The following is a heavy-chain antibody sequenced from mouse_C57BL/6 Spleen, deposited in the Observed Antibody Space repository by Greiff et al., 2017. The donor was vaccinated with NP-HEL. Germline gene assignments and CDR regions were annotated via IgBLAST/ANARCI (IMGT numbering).Heavy chain of an antibody. CDR3: FGPYGYPAMDY. J-gene: IGHJ4*01. CDR2: INPNYGTT. D-gene: IGHD2-2*01. Sequence: EVKLMESGPELVKPGASVKISCKASGYSFTDYNMNWVKQSTGKSLEWIGVINPNYGTTSYNQKFKGKATLTVDQSSSTAYMQLNSLTSEDSAVYYCFGPYGYPAMDYWGQGTSVTVSS. CDR1: GYSFTDYN. V-gene: IGHV1-39*01.